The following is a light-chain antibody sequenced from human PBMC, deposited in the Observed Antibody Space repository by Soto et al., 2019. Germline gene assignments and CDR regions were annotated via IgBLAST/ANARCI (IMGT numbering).Light chain of an antibody. CDR3: QQYNTYPLT. V-gene: IGKV1-16*02. CDR2: AAS. CDR1: QGINNY. Sequence: DIQMTQSPSSLSASIGDRVTITCRASQGINNYLAWFQQAPGKAPKSLIYAASNLQSGVPSKFSGIGSGTNFTLTIASLQPEDFATYYCQQYNTYPLTFGGGTKVEIK. J-gene: IGKJ4*01.